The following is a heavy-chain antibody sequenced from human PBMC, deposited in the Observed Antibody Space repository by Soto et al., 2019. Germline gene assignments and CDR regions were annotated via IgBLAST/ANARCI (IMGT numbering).Heavy chain of an antibody. CDR2: IIPIFGTA. Sequence: QVQLVQSGAEVKKPGSSVKVSCKASGGTFSSYAISWVRQAPGQGLEWMGGIIPIFGTANYAQKFQGRVTITADKSTSTAYMELSSLRSEDTAVYYCARIVLMVYAIHAPPSNYYGMDVWGQGTTVTVSS. J-gene: IGHJ6*02. CDR1: GGTFSSYA. D-gene: IGHD2-8*01. CDR3: ARIVLMVYAIHAPPSNYYGMDV. V-gene: IGHV1-69*06.